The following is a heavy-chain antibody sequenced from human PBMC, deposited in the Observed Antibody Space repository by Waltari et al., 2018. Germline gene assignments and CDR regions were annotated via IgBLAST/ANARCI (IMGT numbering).Heavy chain of an antibody. CDR3: ARQGAYYDFWSGPQVDY. V-gene: IGHV4-39*01. CDR1: GGSISSSSYY. CDR2: IYYSGGT. D-gene: IGHD3-3*01. Sequence: QLQLQESGPGLVKPSETLSLTCTVSGGSISSSSYYWGWIRQPPGKGLEWIGSIYYSGGTYYNPSLKSRVTISVDTSKNQFSLKLSSVTAADTAVYYCARQGAYYDFWSGPQVDYWGQGTLVTVSS. J-gene: IGHJ4*02.